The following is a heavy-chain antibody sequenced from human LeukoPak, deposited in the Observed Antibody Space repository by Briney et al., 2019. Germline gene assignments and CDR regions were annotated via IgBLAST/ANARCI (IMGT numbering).Heavy chain of an antibody. CDR3: ARGGWGILGG. CDR1: GGSFSGYY. Sequence: SETLSLTCAVYGGSFSGYYWSWIRQPPGKGLEWIGEINHSGSTNYNPSLKSRVTISVDTSKNQFSLKLSSVTAADTAVYYCARGGWGILGGWGQGTTVTVSS. D-gene: IGHD3-3*01. V-gene: IGHV4-34*01. J-gene: IGHJ6*02. CDR2: INHSGST.